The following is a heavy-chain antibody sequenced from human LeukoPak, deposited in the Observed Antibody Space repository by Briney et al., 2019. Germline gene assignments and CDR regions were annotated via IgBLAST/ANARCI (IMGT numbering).Heavy chain of an antibody. Sequence: ASVKVSCKASGYTFTSYDINWVRQATGQGLEWMGWISAYNGNTNYAQKLQGRVTMTTDTSTSTAYMELRSLRSDDTAVYYCARAGCGGDCYQYYFDYWGQGSLVTVSS. J-gene: IGHJ4*02. D-gene: IGHD2-21*02. CDR3: ARAGCGGDCYQYYFDY. CDR1: GYTFTSYD. V-gene: IGHV1-18*01. CDR2: ISAYNGNT.